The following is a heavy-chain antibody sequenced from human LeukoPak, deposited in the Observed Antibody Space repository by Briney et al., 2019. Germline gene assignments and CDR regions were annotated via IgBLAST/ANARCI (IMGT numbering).Heavy chain of an antibody. CDR1: GYIFASYG. Sequence: ASVKVSCKASGYIFASYGISWVRQAPGQGLEWMGIINPSGGSTSYAQKFRGRVTMTRDTSTSTVYMELSSLRSEDTAVYYCARAYDFPDYWGQGTLATVSS. V-gene: IGHV1-46*01. J-gene: IGHJ4*02. CDR2: INPSGGST. CDR3: ARAYDFPDY. D-gene: IGHD3-3*01.